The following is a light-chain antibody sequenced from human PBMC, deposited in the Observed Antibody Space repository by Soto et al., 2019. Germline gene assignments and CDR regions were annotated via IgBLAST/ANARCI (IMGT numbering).Light chain of an antibody. V-gene: IGKV3-15*01. CDR2: GAS. J-gene: IGKJ4*01. CDR1: QFITGN. Sequence: EVVMTQSPVTLSVSPGERVVLSCRASQFITGNLAWYQRKPGQGPRLLIYGASTRATGIPARFSGSWYGTEFTLTISSLQSEDLGFYYCQQYNFWPLTFSGGTKVEIK. CDR3: QQYNFWPLT.